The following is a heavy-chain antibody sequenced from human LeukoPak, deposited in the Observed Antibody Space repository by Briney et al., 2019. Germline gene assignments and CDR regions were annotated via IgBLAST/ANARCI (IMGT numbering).Heavy chain of an antibody. CDR2: ISSSSSYI. Sequence: GGSLRLSCAASGFIVSSNYMSWVRQAPGKGLEWVSSISSSSSYIYYADSVKGRFTISRDNAKNSLYLQMNSLRAEDTAVYYCASGIPAAIGYGMDVWGQGTTVTVSS. CDR1: GFIVSSNY. V-gene: IGHV3-21*01. D-gene: IGHD2-2*02. CDR3: ASGIPAAIGYGMDV. J-gene: IGHJ6*02.